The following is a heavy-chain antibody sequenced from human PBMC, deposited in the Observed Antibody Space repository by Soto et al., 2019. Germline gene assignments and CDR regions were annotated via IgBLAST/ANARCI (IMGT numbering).Heavy chain of an antibody. CDR1: GFTFSSYS. CDR3: ARVRGSSSSEVWFDP. Sequence: GGSLRLSCAASGFTFSSYSMNWVRQAPGKGLEWVSPISSSSSYIYYADSVKGRFTISRDNAKNSLYLQMNSLRAEDTAVYYCARVRGSSSSEVWFDPWGQGTLVTVSS. J-gene: IGHJ5*02. CDR2: ISSSSSYI. D-gene: IGHD6-6*01. V-gene: IGHV3-21*01.